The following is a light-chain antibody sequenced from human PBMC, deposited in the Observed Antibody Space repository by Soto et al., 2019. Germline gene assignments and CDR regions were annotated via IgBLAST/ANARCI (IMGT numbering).Light chain of an antibody. J-gene: IGLJ3*02. Sequence: QSVLTQPPSASGTPGQRVTISCSGSSSNIGSNFVYWYQQLPGTAPKLLIYRNDQRPSGVPARFSGSKSGTSASLAISGLRSVDEADYYCAAWDDSLSGRVFGGGTKLTVL. CDR2: RND. CDR1: SSNIGSNF. V-gene: IGLV1-47*01. CDR3: AAWDDSLSGRV.